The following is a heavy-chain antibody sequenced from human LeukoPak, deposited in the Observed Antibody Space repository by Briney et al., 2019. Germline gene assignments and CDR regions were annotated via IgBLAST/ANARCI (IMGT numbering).Heavy chain of an antibody. CDR1: GGSISSSSHH. CDR3: ATTTIRLGY. Sequence: SETLSLTCTVSGGSISSSSHHWGWIRQSPGKGLEWIGSIYYSGTIYYNPSLKSRVTISVDTSKNKFSLKLSSVTAADTAIYYCATTTIRLGYWGQGTLVTVSS. J-gene: IGHJ4*02. D-gene: IGHD1-26*01. V-gene: IGHV4-39*07. CDR2: IYYSGTI.